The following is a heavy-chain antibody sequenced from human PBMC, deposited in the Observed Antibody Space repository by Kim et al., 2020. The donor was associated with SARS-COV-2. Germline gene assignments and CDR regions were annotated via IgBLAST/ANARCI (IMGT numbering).Heavy chain of an antibody. CDR3: ARYPCSRLRFYSYFYF. V-gene: IGHV3-30-3*01. CDR2: ISYDGSNK. J-gene: IGHJ4*01. CDR1: GFTFSNCA. Sequence: GGSLRLSCAASGFTFSNCAMHWVRQAPGKGLEWVAVISYDGSNKNYADSVKGRFTISRDNSKNTLYLQMNSLRAEDTAVYYCARYPCSRLRFYSYFYF. D-gene: IGHD2-15*01.